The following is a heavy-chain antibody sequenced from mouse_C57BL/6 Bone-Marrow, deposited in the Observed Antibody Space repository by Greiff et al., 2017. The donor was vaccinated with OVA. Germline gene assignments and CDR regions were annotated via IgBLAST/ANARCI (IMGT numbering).Heavy chain of an antibody. D-gene: IGHD3-3*01. CDR3: TRPGTDAMDY. J-gene: IGHJ4*01. CDR1: GYTFTDYE. Sequence: VKLMESGAELVRPGASVTLSCKASGYTFTDYEMHWVKQTPVHGLEWIGAIDPETGGTAYNQKFKGKAILTADKSSSTAYMELRSLTSEDSAVYYCTRPGTDAMDYWGQGTSVTVSS. CDR2: IDPETGGT. V-gene: IGHV1-15*01.